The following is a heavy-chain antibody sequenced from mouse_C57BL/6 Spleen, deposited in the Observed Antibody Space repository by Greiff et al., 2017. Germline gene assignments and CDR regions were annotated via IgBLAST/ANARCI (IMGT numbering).Heavy chain of an antibody. CDR3: ARDPLLRYFDY. Sequence: QVQLQQPGAELVRPGSSVKLSCKASGYTFTSYWMHWVKQRPIQGLEWIGNIDPSDSVTHYNQKFKDKATLTVDKSSCTAYMQLSSLTSEDSAVYYCARDPLLRYFDYWGRGTTLTVSS. D-gene: IGHD1-1*01. CDR2: IDPSDSVT. V-gene: IGHV1-52*01. CDR1: GYTFTSYW. J-gene: IGHJ2*01.